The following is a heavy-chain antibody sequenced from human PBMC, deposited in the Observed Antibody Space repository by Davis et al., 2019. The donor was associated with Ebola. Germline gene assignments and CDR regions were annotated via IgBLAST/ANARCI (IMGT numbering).Heavy chain of an antibody. CDR3: TAYDSTFRNN. V-gene: IGHV3-43D*03. CDR1: GFTFDDYA. D-gene: IGHD3-22*01. Sequence: GGSLRLSCPASGFTFDDYAMHWVRQAPGKGLEWVSLISWDGRSTAYADSVRDRFSISRDNSRNFLYLQMNGLRAEDTALYYCTAYDSTFRNNWGQGTLVTVSS. J-gene: IGHJ4*02. CDR2: ISWDGRST.